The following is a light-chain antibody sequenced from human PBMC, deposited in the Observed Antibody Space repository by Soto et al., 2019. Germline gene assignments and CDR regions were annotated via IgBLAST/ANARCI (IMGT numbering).Light chain of an antibody. CDR3: GSYTSSSTLV. CDR2: DGS. V-gene: IGLV2-14*03. J-gene: IGLJ2*01. Sequence: QSALTQPASVSGSPGQSITISCTGTSSDVGGYKYVSWYQQHPDKAPRLMIFDGSYRPSGVSKRFSGSKSGNTASLTISGLQAEDEADYYCGSYTSSSTLVFGGGTKLTVL. CDR1: SSDVGGYKY.